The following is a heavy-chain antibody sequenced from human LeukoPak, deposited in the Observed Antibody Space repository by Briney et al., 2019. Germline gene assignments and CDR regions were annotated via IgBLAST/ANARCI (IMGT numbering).Heavy chain of an antibody. D-gene: IGHD1-1*01. CDR3: AGRTTPPYYFEN. CDR2: IYQSGST. V-gene: IGHV4-38-2*01. J-gene: IGHJ4*02. CDR1: SYSISSGFF. Sequence: SETLSLTCVVSSYSISSGFFWGWIRQPPGKGLEWIGTIYQSGSTYYNPSLKSRVTISLYTSKKQLSLNLTSVTAADTAVYYCAGRTTPPYYFENWGQGNLVTVSS.